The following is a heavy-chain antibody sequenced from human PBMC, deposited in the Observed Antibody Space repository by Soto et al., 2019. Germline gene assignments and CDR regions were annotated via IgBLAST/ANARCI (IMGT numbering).Heavy chain of an antibody. D-gene: IGHD3-10*01. V-gene: IGHV1-8*01. CDR3: ARSGRGSNVNFDY. CDR2: MNPESGST. Sequence: QVQLVQSGAEVRTPGASVKVSCKASGYSFTSYDINWVRQATGQGPEWMGWMNPESGSTGYVQKFQGRVTMTRNTATSKAYMELGSLRSEDTAVYYCARSGRGSNVNFDYWGQGSLVTVSS. CDR1: GYSFTSYD. J-gene: IGHJ4*02.